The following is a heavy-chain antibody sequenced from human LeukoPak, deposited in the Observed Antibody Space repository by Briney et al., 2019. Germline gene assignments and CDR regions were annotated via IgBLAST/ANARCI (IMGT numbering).Heavy chain of an antibody. D-gene: IGHD2-15*01. V-gene: IGHV3-7*01. CDR1: GFTFSSYW. CDR2: IKQDGSEK. J-gene: IGHJ1*01. CDR3: AKELDCSSGSCTGWYFQY. Sequence: GGSLRLSCAASGFTFSSYWMSWVRQAPGKGLEWVANIKQDGSEKYYVDSVKGRFTISRDNAKKTLYLQMNSLRAEDTAVYYCAKELDCSSGSCTGWYFQYWGQGTLVTVSS.